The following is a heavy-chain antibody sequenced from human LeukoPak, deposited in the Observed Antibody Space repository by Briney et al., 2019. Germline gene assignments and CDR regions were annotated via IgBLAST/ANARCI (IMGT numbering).Heavy chain of an antibody. CDR2: INAGNGNT. CDR1: GYTFTSYA. CDR3: ARTEFSDIVATIASMATFDY. Sequence: ASVKVSCKASGYTFTSYAMHWVRQAPGQRLEWMGWINAGNGNTKYSQKFQGRVTITRDTSASTAYMELSSLRSEDTAVYYCARTEFSDIVATIASMATFDYWGQGTLVTVSS. V-gene: IGHV1-3*01. J-gene: IGHJ4*02. D-gene: IGHD5-12*01.